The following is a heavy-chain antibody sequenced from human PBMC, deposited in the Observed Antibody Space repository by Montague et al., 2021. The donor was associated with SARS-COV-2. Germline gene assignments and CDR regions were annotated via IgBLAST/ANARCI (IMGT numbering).Heavy chain of an antibody. CDR1: GGSISSSTYY. V-gene: IGHV4-39*02. Sequence: SETLSLTCNVSGGSISSSTYYWGWIRQPPGKGLEWIGNLYNGGTTYYSPSLKSRVTISVDTSKNHFSLNMASVTAADTAVYYCAGTSKLRESSSGNYYYHAMDVWGQGTTVTVSS. J-gene: IGHJ6*02. D-gene: IGHD3-16*01. CDR3: AGTSKLRESSSGNYYYHAMDV. CDR2: LYNGGTT.